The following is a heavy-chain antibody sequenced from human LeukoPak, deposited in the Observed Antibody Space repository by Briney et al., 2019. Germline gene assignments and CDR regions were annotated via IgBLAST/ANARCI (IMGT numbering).Heavy chain of an antibody. Sequence: GGSLRLSCAASGFIFDDYAMHWVRQAPGKGLEWVSSISSSSSYIYYADSVKGRFTISRDNAKNSLYLQMNSLRAEDTAVYYCARSETDDAFDIWGQGTMVTVSS. CDR3: ARSETDDAFDI. CDR1: GFIFDDYA. J-gene: IGHJ3*02. V-gene: IGHV3-21*01. CDR2: ISSSSSYI.